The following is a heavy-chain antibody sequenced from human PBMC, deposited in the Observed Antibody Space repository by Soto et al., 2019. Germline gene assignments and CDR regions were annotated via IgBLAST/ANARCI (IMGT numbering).Heavy chain of an antibody. V-gene: IGHV3-30*03. Sequence: VAVISYDGSNKYYADSVKGRFTISRDNSKNTLYLQMNSLRAEDTAVYYCATKMVRGVIIPYFDYWGQGTLVTVSS. CDR2: ISYDGSNK. CDR3: ATKMVRGVIIPYFDY. J-gene: IGHJ4*02. D-gene: IGHD3-10*01.